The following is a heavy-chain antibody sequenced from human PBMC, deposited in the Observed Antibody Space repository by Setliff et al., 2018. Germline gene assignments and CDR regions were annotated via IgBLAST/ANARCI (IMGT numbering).Heavy chain of an antibody. V-gene: IGHV4-38-2*02. Sequence: PSETLSLTCAVSGYSINSDCFWGWIRQPPGKGLEWIGSIYSSGNTYYNPSLKRRVTISVDTTKNQFSLQLNSVTAADTAVYYCARDPSSVAARPGYWGQGTLVTVSS. D-gene: IGHD6-6*01. CDR3: ARDPSSVAARPGY. J-gene: IGHJ4*02. CDR2: IYSSGNT. CDR1: GYSINSDCF.